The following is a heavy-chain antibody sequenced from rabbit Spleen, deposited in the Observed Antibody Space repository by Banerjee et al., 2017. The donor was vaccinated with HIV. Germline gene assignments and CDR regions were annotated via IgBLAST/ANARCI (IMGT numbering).Heavy chain of an antibody. V-gene: IGHV1S40*01. Sequence: QSLEESGGGLVKPGASLTLTCTASGVSFSSSSYMCWVRQAPGKGLEWIACLDSGSSGFTYFATWVKGRFTISKTSSTTVTLQMTRLTAADTATYFCARDSGSSFSSYGMDLWGPGTLVTVS. CDR2: LDSGSSGFT. CDR1: GVSFSSSSY. D-gene: IGHD8-1*01. J-gene: IGHJ6*01. CDR3: ARDSGSSFSSYGMDL.